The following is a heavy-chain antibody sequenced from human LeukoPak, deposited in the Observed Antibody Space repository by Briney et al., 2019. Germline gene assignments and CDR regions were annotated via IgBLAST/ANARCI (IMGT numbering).Heavy chain of an antibody. D-gene: IGHD3-16*02. V-gene: IGHV1-2*06. CDR3: VFRGSYRFDY. Sequence: ASVKVSCKASGYTFTGYYMHWVRQAPGQWLEWMGRINPNSGGTNYAQKFQGRVTMTRDTSISTAYMELSRLRSDDTAVYYCVFRGSYRFDYWGQGTLVTVSS. CDR2: INPNSGGT. CDR1: GYTFTGYY. J-gene: IGHJ4*02.